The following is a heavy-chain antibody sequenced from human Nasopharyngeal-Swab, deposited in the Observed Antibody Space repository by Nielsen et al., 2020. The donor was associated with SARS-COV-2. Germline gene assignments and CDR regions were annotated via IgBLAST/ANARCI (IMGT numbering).Heavy chain of an antibody. CDR3: AKEGIVGGSPLLVCFDC. Sequence: GESLKISCAASGFTFSSYAMSWVRQAPGKGLEWVSAISGSGGSTYYADSVKGRFTISRDNSKNTLYLQMKSLRTEDTAVYYCAKEGIVGGSPLLVCFDCWGQGTLVTVSS. V-gene: IGHV3-23*01. J-gene: IGHJ4*02. D-gene: IGHD1-26*01. CDR2: ISGSGGST. CDR1: GFTFSSYA.